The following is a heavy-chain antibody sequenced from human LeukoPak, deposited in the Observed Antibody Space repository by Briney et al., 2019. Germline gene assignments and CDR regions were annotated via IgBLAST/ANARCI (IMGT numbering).Heavy chain of an antibody. V-gene: IGHV3-23*01. Sequence: PGGSLRLSCAASGFTFSSYAMSWVRQAPGKGLEWVSAISGSGGSTYYADSVKGRFTISRDNSKNTLYLQMNSLRAEDTAVYYCAKMREEYCSSTSCCQFRNYLYFDYWGQGTLVTVSS. CDR1: GFTFSSYA. D-gene: IGHD2-2*01. J-gene: IGHJ4*02. CDR3: AKMREEYCSSTSCCQFRNYLYFDY. CDR2: ISGSGGST.